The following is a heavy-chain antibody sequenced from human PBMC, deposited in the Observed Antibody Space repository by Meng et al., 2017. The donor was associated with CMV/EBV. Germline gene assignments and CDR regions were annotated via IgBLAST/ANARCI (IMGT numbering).Heavy chain of an antibody. CDR2: ISYDGSNK. CDR1: GFTFSSYA. Sequence: GGSLRLSCAASGFTFSSYAMHWVRQAPGKGLEWVAVISYDGSNKYYADSVKGRFTISRDNSKNTLYLQMDSLRAEDTAVYYCARGNNFDAWGQGTMVTVSS. D-gene: IGHD2/OR15-2a*01. J-gene: IGHJ3*01. CDR3: ARGNNFDA. V-gene: IGHV3-30-3*01.